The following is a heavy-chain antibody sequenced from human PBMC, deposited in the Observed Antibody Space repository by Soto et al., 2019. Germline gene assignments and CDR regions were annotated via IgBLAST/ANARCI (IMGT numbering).Heavy chain of an antibody. D-gene: IGHD3-10*01. V-gene: IGHV4-39*01. CDR2: IYYSGST. CDR3: ARLWFGELLLCDY. Sequence: SETLSLTCTVSGGSISSSSYYWGWIRQPPGKGLEWIGSIYYSGSTYYNPSLKSRVTISVDTSKNQFSLKLSSVTAADTAVYYCARLWFGELLLCDYWGQGTLVTVSS. CDR1: GGSISSSSYY. J-gene: IGHJ4*02.